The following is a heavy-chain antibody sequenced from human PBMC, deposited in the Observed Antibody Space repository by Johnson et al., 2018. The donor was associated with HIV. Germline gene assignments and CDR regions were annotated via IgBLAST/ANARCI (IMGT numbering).Heavy chain of an antibody. V-gene: IGHV3-30*14. D-gene: IGHD3-3*01. Sequence: QVQLVESGGGVVQPGRSLRLSCAASGFTFSTYAMHWVRQAPGKGLEWVANINHDGSEKYYVDSVKGRFTISRDNSKNTLYLQMNSLRAEDTAMYYCARDFANKFWSGYSHFDIWGQGTMVTVSS. CDR3: ARDFANKFWSGYSHFDI. CDR2: INHDGSEK. J-gene: IGHJ3*02. CDR1: GFTFSTYA.